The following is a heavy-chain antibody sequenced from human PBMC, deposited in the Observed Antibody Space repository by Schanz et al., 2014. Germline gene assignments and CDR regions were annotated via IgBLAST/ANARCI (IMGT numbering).Heavy chain of an antibody. CDR1: GFIFSYYT. Sequence: GELFSSVGGVVQPGRSLRLSCAASGFIFSYYTIHWVRQAPGKGLEWVAVISDDGSRRHYADFVTGRFTISRDNSKDTVYLQMNSLRAEDTAVYYCARDLAGGGNDVWGQGTLVTVSS. CDR3: ARDLAGGGNDV. CDR2: ISDDGSRR. V-gene: IGHV3-30*04. D-gene: IGHD2-15*01. J-gene: IGHJ4*02.